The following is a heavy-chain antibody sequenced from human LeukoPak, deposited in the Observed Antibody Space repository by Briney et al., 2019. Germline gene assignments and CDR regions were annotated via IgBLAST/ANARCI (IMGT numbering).Heavy chain of an antibody. Sequence: ASVKVSCKASGYTFTSYGISWVRQAPGQGLEWMGWISAYNGNTNYAQKLQGRVTMTTDTSTSTAYMELRSLRSDDTAVYYCARVEYSSSWRWYYYYMDVWGKGTTVTVSS. CDR3: ARVEYSSSWRWYYYYMDV. D-gene: IGHD6-6*01. CDR2: ISAYNGNT. V-gene: IGHV1-18*01. J-gene: IGHJ6*03. CDR1: GYTFTSYG.